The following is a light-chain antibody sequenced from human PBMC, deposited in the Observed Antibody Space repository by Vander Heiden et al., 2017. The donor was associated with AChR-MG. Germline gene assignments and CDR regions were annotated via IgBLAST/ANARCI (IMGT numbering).Light chain of an antibody. Sequence: LVLTQSPSASASLGASVKLTCTLSSGHSSYAIAWHQQQPEKGPRYLMKLNSDGSHSKGDGIPDRFSGSSSGAERYLTISSLQSEDEADYYCQTWGSGIAFGGGTKLTVL. CDR2: LNSDGSH. CDR3: QTWGSGIA. V-gene: IGLV4-69*01. J-gene: IGLJ2*01. CDR1: SGHSSYA.